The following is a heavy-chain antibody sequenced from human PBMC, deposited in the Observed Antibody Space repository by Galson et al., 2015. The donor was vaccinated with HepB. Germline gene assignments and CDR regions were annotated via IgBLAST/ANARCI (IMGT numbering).Heavy chain of an antibody. Sequence: SLRLSCAASGYTFSSYGMHWVRQAPGKGLEWVAVISYDGSNKYYADSVKGRFTISRDNSKNTLYLQMNSLRAEDTAVYYCAKDGPDIVVVVAGLKPWFDPWGQGTLVTVPS. J-gene: IGHJ5*02. CDR3: AKDGPDIVVVVAGLKPWFDP. V-gene: IGHV3-30*18. CDR1: GYTFSSYG. D-gene: IGHD2-15*01. CDR2: ISYDGSNK.